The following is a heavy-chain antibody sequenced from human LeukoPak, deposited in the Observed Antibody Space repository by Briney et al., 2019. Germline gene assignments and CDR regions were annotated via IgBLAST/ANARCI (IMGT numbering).Heavy chain of an antibody. V-gene: IGHV3-48*01. CDR2: ISSSSSTI. J-gene: IGHJ4*02. CDR1: GFTFSSYS. Sequence: GGSLRLSCAASGFTFSSYSMNWVRQAPGKGLEWVSYISSSSSTIYYADSVKGRFTISRDNAKNSLYLQMSSLRAEDTAIYYCAKVVQYTASTGTGLDYWGQGTLVTVSS. D-gene: IGHD6-13*01. CDR3: AKVVQYTASTGTGLDY.